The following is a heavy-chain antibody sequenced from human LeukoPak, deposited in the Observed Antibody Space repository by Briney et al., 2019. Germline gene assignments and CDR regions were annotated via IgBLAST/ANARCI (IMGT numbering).Heavy chain of an antibody. V-gene: IGHV3-74*01. J-gene: IGHJ4*02. CDR1: GFPFSNYW. CDR3: ARDSTMVRGPLGY. Sequence: GGSLRLSCVTSGFPFSNYWMDWVRQAPGKGLVWVSHISDDGSRTTYADSVKGRFTISRDNSKNTLYLQMNSLRAEDTAVYYCARDSTMVRGPLGYWGQGTLVTVSS. CDR2: ISDDGSRT. D-gene: IGHD3-10*01.